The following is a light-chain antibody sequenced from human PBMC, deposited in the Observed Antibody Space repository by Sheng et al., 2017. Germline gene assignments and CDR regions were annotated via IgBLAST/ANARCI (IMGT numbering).Light chain of an antibody. V-gene: IGLV2-14*01. J-gene: IGLJ3*02. CDR2: AVS. CDR1: SSDIGGYNS. CDR3: TSYTRNRFPV. Sequence: QSALTQPASVSGSPGQSITISCTGTSSDIGGYNSVSWYQQHPGKAPKLMVYAVSRRPSGISNRFSGSKSGNTASLTISGLQAEDEADYYCTSYTRNRFPVVGGGTKLTVL.